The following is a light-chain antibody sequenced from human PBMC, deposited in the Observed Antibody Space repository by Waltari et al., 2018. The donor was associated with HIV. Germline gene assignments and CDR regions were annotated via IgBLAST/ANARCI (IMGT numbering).Light chain of an antibody. V-gene: IGKV3-20*01. CDR3: QQYGSSPRT. CDR2: AAS. Sequence: EIVLAQSPGTLSLSPGERATLSCRASQSVASNYLAWYQQKPGQAPRLLIYAASSRATGIPVRFSGSGSGTDFILTISRLEPEDFAVYFCQQYGSSPRTFGQGTKVEVK. CDR1: QSVASNY. J-gene: IGKJ1*01.